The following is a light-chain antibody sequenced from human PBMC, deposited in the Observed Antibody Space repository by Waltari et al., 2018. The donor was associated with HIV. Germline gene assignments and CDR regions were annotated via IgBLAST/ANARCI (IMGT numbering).Light chain of an antibody. V-gene: IGLV8-61*01. CDR1: TGSVPTSSS. J-gene: IGLJ3*02. CDR3: VLYMGTGIWV. CDR2: STN. Sequence: VVTQEPSFSVSPGGTVTPTCVLITGSVPTSSSPRLYQQTPGQAPRTFIHSTNTRSSGVPDRFSGSLLGNKAALTITGAQEDDESDYYCVLYMGTGIWVFGGGTKLTVL.